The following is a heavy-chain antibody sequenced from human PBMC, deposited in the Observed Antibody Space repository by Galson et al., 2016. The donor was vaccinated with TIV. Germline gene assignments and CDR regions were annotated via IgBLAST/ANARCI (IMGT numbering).Heavy chain of an antibody. CDR1: GFTFSSYA. D-gene: IGHD3-22*01. CDR3: AKVPSSGFYYYYAFDA. J-gene: IGHJ6*02. Sequence: SLRLSCAASGFTFSSYAMTWVRQAPGKGLEWISSISGSGDSTYYADSVKGRFTISRDNSKNTLFLQMNSLRVEDTAVYFCAKVPSSGFYYYYAFDAWGQGTTVTVSS. V-gene: IGHV3-23*01. CDR2: ISGSGDST.